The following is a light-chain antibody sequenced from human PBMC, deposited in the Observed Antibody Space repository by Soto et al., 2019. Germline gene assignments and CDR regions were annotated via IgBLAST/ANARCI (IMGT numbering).Light chain of an antibody. CDR3: QVWDSNSDHPEV. J-gene: IGLJ2*01. CDR1: NIGSKS. Sequence: SYELTQPPSVSVAPGKTARITCGGNNIGSKSVHWYQQKPGQAPVLVIYYDSDRPSGIPERFSGSNSGNTATLTISRVEAGDEADYYCQVWDSNSDHPEVFGGGTKLTVL. CDR2: YDS. V-gene: IGLV3-21*04.